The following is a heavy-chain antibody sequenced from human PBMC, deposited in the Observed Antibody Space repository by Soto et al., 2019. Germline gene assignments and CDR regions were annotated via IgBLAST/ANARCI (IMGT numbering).Heavy chain of an antibody. Sequence: SVKVSCKASGGTSSSYAISWVRQAPGQGLEWMGGIIPIFGTANYAQKFQGRVTITADESTSTAYMELSSLRSEDTAVYYCARKAQGIVGATRYYYYGMDVWGQGTTVTVSS. D-gene: IGHD1-26*01. V-gene: IGHV1-69*13. J-gene: IGHJ6*02. CDR1: GGTSSSYA. CDR2: IIPIFGTA. CDR3: ARKAQGIVGATRYYYYGMDV.